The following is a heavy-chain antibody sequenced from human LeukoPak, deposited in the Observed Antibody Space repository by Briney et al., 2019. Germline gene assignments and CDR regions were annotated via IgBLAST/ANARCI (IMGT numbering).Heavy chain of an antibody. Sequence: GGSLRLSCAASGFTFSNAWMSWVRQAPGKGLEWVGRIKSKTDGGTTDYAAPVKGRFTISRDDSKNTLYLRMNSLKTEDTAVYYCTTAYPTYSSGWYRGDYWGQGTLVTVSS. CDR3: TTAYPTYSSGWYRGDY. CDR2: IKSKTDGGTT. CDR1: GFTFSNAW. V-gene: IGHV3-15*01. J-gene: IGHJ4*02. D-gene: IGHD6-19*01.